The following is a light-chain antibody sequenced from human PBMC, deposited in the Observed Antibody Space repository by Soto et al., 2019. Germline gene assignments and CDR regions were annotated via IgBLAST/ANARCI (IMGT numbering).Light chain of an antibody. CDR2: AAS. CDR1: QSVSSTY. Sequence: EIVLTQSPGTLSLSPGERATLSCRASQSVSSTYLAWYQQKPGQAPRLLIYAASSRAAGIPDRFSGSGSGTDFTLTISRLEPEYFAVYYCQQYVRSPFTFGPGTKLDIK. CDR3: QQYVRSPFT. J-gene: IGKJ3*01. V-gene: IGKV3-20*01.